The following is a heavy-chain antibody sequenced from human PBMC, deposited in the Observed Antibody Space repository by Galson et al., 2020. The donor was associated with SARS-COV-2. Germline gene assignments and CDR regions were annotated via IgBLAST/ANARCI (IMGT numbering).Heavy chain of an antibody. D-gene: IGHD3-22*01. CDR2: ISYDGSNK. CDR3: ARASSGYYADVDY. Sequence: TGGSLRLSCAASGLTFSSYAMHWVRQAPGKGLEWVAFISYDGSNKYYADSVKGRFTISRDNSKNTLYLQMNSLRAEDTAVYYCARASSGYYADVDYGGQGALVTVSS. J-gene: IGHJ4*02. CDR1: GLTFSSYA. V-gene: IGHV3-30-3*01.